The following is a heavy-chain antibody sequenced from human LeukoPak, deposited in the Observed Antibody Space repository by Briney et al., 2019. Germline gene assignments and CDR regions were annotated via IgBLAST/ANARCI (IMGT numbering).Heavy chain of an antibody. CDR1: GGTFSSYA. CDR3: AILWFGDLYYMDV. J-gene: IGHJ6*03. V-gene: IGHV1-69*06. Sequence: ASVKVSCKASGGTFSSYAITWVRQAPGQGLEWMGGIIPIFGTTNYAQKFQGRVTITADKSTSTAYMELSSLRSEDTAVYYCAILWFGDLYYMDVWGKGTTVAVSS. CDR2: IIPIFGTT. D-gene: IGHD3-10*01.